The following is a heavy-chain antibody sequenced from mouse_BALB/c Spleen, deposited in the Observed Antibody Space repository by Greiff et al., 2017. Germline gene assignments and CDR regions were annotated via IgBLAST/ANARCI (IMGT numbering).Heavy chain of an antibody. J-gene: IGHJ2*01. V-gene: IGHV3-2*02. CDR1: GYSITSDYA. Sequence: VQLKESGPGLVKPSQSLSLTCTVTGYSITSDYAWNWIRQFPGNKLEWMGYISYSGSTSYNPSLKSRISITRDTSKNQFFLQLNSVTTEDTATYYCARGDCDYWGQGTTLTVSS. CDR3: ARGDCDY. CDR2: ISYSGST.